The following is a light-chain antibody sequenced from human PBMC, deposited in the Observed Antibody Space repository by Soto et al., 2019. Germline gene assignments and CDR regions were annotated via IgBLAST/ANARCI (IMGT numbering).Light chain of an antibody. CDR1: QSVTSNY. J-gene: IGKJ1*01. V-gene: IGKV3-20*01. Sequence: ERVLTQAPGALSLSPGERATLSCRASQSVTSNYLAWYQQRPGQAPRLLISGASSRATGIPDRFSGSGSGTDFTLTISRLEPEDFAVYYCQQYGSSPWTFGQGTKVEIK. CDR2: GAS. CDR3: QQYGSSPWT.